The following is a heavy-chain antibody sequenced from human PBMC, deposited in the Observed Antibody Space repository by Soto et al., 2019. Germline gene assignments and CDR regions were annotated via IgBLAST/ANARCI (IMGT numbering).Heavy chain of an antibody. V-gene: IGHV3-7*01. Sequence: GGSLRLSCAASGFTFSSYWMSWVRQAPGKGLEWVANIKRDGSEKYYVDSVKGRFTISRDNAKNSLYLQMNSLRAGDTAVYYCARDQQWQRYYGMDVWGQGTTVTVSS. D-gene: IGHD6-19*01. CDR1: GFTFSSYW. J-gene: IGHJ6*02. CDR2: IKRDGSEK. CDR3: ARDQQWQRYYGMDV.